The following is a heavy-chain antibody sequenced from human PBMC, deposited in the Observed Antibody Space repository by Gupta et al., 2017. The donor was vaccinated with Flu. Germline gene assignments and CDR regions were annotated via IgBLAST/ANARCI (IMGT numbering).Heavy chain of an antibody. Sequence: EVQLVESGGGLVQPGGSPALSCAASGFTFINYEFNWVRQAPGKGLEWLSYINSPGTIIYYADSVKGRFTISRDNAKNSLSLQMHSLRAEDTAIDYCARDRSLYSTGIDYWGQGTLVTVSS. CDR3: ARDRSLYSTGIDY. V-gene: IGHV3-48*03. CDR2: INSPGTII. D-gene: IGHD4-4*01. CDR1: GFTFINYE. J-gene: IGHJ4*02.